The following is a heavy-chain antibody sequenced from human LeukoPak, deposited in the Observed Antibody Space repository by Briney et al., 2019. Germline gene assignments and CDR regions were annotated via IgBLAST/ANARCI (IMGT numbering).Heavy chain of an antibody. J-gene: IGHJ4*02. D-gene: IGHD5-12*01. CDR3: ARRSRGYSGYDYGGDFFDY. Sequence: GASVKVSCKASGGTFSSYAISWVRQAPGQGLEWMGRIIPILGIANYAQKFQGRVTITADKSTSTAYMELSSLRSEDTAVYYCARRSRGYSGYDYGGDFFDYWGQGTLVTVSS. CDR2: IIPILGIA. CDR1: GGTFSSYA. V-gene: IGHV1-69*04.